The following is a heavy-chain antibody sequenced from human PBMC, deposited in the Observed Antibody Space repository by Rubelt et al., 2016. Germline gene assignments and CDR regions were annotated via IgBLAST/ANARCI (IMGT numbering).Heavy chain of an antibody. J-gene: IGHJ4*02. Sequence: SVKGRFTISRDNAKNALYLQMNSLRAEDTAVYYCARDRRVNDPYGCWGQGTLVTVSS. CDR3: ARDRRVNDPYGC. V-gene: IGHV3-21*01. D-gene: IGHD3-10*01.